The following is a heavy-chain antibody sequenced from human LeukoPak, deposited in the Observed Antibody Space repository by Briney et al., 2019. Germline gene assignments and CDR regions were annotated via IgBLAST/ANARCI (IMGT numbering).Heavy chain of an antibody. CDR3: AREGSERATPSVTTIRQRRSTFFDY. CDR1: GGSFSGYY. CDR2: INHSGST. D-gene: IGHD4-17*01. J-gene: IGHJ4*02. Sequence: NPSETLSLTCAVYGGSFSGYYWSWIRQPPGKGLEWIGEINHSGSTNYNPFLKSRVTISVDMSKNQFSLKLSSVTAADTAVYYCAREGSERATPSVTTIRQRRSTFFDYWGQGTLVTVSS. V-gene: IGHV4-34*01.